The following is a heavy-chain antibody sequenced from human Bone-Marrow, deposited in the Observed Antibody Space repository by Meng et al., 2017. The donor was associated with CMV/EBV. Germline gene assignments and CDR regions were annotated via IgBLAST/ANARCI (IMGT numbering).Heavy chain of an antibody. CDR3: ARRHHYDFWSGYVFWFDP. Sequence: YTFTSYDINWVRQATGQGLEWMGWMNPNSGNTGYAQKFQGGVTMTRNTSISTAYMELSSLRSEDTAVYYCARRHHYDFWSGYVFWFDPWGQGTLVTVSS. D-gene: IGHD3-3*01. J-gene: IGHJ5*02. V-gene: IGHV1-8*01. CDR1: YTFTSYD. CDR2: MNPNSGNT.